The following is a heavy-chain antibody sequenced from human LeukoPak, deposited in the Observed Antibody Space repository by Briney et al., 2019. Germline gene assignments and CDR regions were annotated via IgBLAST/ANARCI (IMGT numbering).Heavy chain of an antibody. CDR1: GFTFSRHW. CDR3: ARDGLPAAFDY. J-gene: IGHJ4*02. D-gene: IGHD2-2*01. V-gene: IGHV3-7*01. CDR2: IKEDGSDK. Sequence: GGSLRLSCVASGFTFSRHWMTWVRQAPGKGLEWVANIKEDGSDKYYVDPVKGRFTISRDNAKNSLYLQMNSLRVEDTALYYCARDGLPAAFDYWGQGILVTVSS.